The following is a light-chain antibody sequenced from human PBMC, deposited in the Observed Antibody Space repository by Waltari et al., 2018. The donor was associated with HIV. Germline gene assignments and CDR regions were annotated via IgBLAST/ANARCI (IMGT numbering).Light chain of an antibody. CDR1: QSVLYSSSNKNY. V-gene: IGKV4-1*01. CDR3: HQYYTTPHT. J-gene: IGKJ4*01. Sequence: DIVMTQSPDSLAVSLGERATINCKSSQSVLYSSSNKNYLAWYQQKPGQPPKLLIYWASTRESGVPDRFSGSGSGTDFTLTISSLQAEDVAVYYCHQYYTTPHTFGGGTKVEIK. CDR2: WAS.